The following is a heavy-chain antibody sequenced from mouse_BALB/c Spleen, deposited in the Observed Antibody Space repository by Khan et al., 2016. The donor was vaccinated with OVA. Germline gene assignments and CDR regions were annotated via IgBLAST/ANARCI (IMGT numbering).Heavy chain of an antibody. CDR1: GFSLTGYG. Sequence: QVQLKESGPGLVAPSQSLSITCTVSGFSLTGYGVNWVRQPPGKGLEWLGMIWGDGSTDYTSGIKSRLSITKDNTKSQVFLKMNSLQTDDTARYYCARAYYANYREAMDYWGQGNSVTVSS. D-gene: IGHD2-10*01. J-gene: IGHJ4*01. CDR3: ARAYYANYREAMDY. V-gene: IGHV2-6-7*01. CDR2: IWGDGST.